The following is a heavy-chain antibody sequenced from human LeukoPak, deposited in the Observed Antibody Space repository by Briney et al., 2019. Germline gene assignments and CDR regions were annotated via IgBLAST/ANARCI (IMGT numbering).Heavy chain of an antibody. D-gene: IGHD5-18*01. CDR1: GYTFTGYF. Sequence: ASVKVSFKASGYTFTGYFMHWVRQAPGQGLEWMGWINPNSGGTNYAQKFQGRVTMTRDTSISTAYVELSSLRSDDTAVYYCARGGIQLWFLVDYWGQGTLVTVSS. CDR2: INPNSGGT. J-gene: IGHJ4*02. V-gene: IGHV1-2*02. CDR3: ARGGIQLWFLVDY.